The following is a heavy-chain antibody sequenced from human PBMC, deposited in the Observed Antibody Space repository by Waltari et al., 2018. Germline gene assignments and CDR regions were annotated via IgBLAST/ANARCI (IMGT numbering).Heavy chain of an antibody. CDR3: AKVDNVGLKNY. D-gene: IGHD1-1*01. J-gene: IGHJ4*02. CDR2: IYSGGST. CDR1: GCTVGNNF. Sequence: EVQLVESGGDLIQPGGSVRLSCAASGCTVGNNFMGWFRQARGKGLECVSVIYSGGSTNYIGSVRGRFTITRDSSKNTLELQMTSLRDEDKAVYYCAKVDNVGLKNYWGQGTLVTVSS. V-gene: IGHV3-53*01.